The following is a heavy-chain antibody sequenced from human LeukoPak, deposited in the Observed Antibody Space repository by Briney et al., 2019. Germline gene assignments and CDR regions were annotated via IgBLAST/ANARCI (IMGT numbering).Heavy chain of an antibody. CDR3: ARDVCSRPPRMCWSDP. J-gene: IGHJ5*02. CDR1: GYTFTSYG. D-gene: IGHD2-15*01. V-gene: IGHV1-18*01. CDR2: IGAYNGNT. Sequence: ASVKVSCKASGYTFTSYGISWVRQAPGQGLEWMGWIGAYNGNTNYAQKLQGRVTMTTDTSTSTAYMELRSLRSDDTAVYYCARDVCSRPPRMCWSDPWGQGTLVTVSS.